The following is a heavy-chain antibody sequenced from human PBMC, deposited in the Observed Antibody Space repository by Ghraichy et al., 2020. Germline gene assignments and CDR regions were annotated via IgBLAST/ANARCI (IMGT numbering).Heavy chain of an antibody. CDR3: ARAGDCSGGSCYSCDY. V-gene: IGHV4-59*01. CDR1: DGSINSYY. D-gene: IGHD2-15*01. J-gene: IGHJ4*02. Sequence: ETLSLTCIVSDGSINSYYWNWIRQSPGKGLEWIGYIYYSGRTSYNPSLKSRVTMSVDTSKNQFSLKLTSVTAADTAVYYCARAGDCSGGSCYSCDYWGQGILVTVSS. CDR2: IYYSGRT.